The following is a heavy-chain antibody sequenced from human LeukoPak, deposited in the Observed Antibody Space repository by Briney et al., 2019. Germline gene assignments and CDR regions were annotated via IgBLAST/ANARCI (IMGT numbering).Heavy chain of an antibody. Sequence: SETLSLTCTVSGGSVSSGSYYWSWIRQPPGKGLEWIGYIYYSGSTNYNPSLKSRVTISKDTSKNRFSLKLSSVTAADTAVYYCAREAHCSGGSCYYADYWGQGNLVTVSS. CDR2: IYYSGST. J-gene: IGHJ4*02. CDR3: AREAHCSGGSCYYADY. V-gene: IGHV4-61*01. D-gene: IGHD2-15*01. CDR1: GGSVSSGSYY.